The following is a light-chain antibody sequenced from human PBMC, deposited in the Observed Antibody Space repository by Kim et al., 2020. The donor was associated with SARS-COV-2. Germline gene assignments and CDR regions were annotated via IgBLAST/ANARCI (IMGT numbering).Light chain of an antibody. CDR1: SVDVSGYIY. J-gene: IGLJ3*02. V-gene: IGLV2-11*01. CDR2: DVS. CDR3: CSYAGSYNWV. Sequence: VPGSSTETSVDVSGYIYVSWCQPNQGKVPRLIIYDVSKRPSGVPDRFSGSKTGNTASLTISGTQAKDEADYYCCSYAGSYNWVFGGGTQLTVL.